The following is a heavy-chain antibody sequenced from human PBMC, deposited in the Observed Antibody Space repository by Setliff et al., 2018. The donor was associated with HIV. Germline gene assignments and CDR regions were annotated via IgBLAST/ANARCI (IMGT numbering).Heavy chain of an antibody. CDR1: GYTFNAFY. CDR3: AREPPRRRGTVAEDY. CDR2: INPSGSIT. V-gene: IGHV1-46*02. D-gene: IGHD1-26*01. J-gene: IGHJ4*02. Sequence: ASVKVSFKTSGYTFNAFYIYWVRQAPGQGLEWMGMINPSGSITNYAQKFQGRLTSTRDTSMSTVYMELNSLKSEDTAIYYCAREPPRRRGTVAEDYWGQGTLVTSPQ.